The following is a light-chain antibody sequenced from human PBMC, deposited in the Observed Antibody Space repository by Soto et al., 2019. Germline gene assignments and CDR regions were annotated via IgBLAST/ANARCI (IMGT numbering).Light chain of an antibody. Sequence: DIQMTQSPSSLSASVGDRVTITCRASQSIGNYSAWYQQNPGEVPRLLIYAASTLQSGVPSRFSGSGSGTDFTLTISSLQPADVATYYCQEYNSAPWTFGQGTKVEVK. CDR3: QEYNSAPWT. V-gene: IGKV1-27*01. J-gene: IGKJ1*01. CDR2: AAS. CDR1: QSIGNY.